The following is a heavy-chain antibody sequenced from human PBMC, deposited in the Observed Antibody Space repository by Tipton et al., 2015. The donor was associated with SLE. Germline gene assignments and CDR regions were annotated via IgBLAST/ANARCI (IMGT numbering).Heavy chain of an antibody. CDR1: GFSFNNHG. V-gene: IGHV3-33*01. J-gene: IGHJ2*01. Sequence: SLRLSCAASGFSFNNHGMHWVRQAPGKGLEWVALIWYDGTNKYYADSVRGRFTISRDYSKKTLYLQMDSLRAEDTAVYYCARDGRFCNGGTCYSYWYFDLWGRGTLVTVSS. D-gene: IGHD2-15*01. CDR3: ARDGRFCNGGTCYSYWYFDL. CDR2: IWYDGTNK.